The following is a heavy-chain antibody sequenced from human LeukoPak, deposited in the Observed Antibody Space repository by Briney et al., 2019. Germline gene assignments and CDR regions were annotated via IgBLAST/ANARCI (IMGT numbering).Heavy chain of an antibody. V-gene: IGHV3-23*01. CDR3: ANWQIYRSSSVYGY. Sequence: GGALRLGCAASGFTFSAYAMGWVRQAPGKGLGWVSAIPGTGDSTYYADSVQGRYTISRDNSKNTLYLQMNSLRAEDTAMYYCANWQIYRSSSVYGYWGQGTLVTVSS. D-gene: IGHD6-6*01. CDR1: GFTFSAYA. J-gene: IGHJ4*02. CDR2: IPGTGDST.